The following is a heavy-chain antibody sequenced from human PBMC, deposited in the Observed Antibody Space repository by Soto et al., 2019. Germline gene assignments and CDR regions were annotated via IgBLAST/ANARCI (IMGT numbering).Heavy chain of an antibody. Sequence: EVQLVESGGGLVKPGGSLRLSCAASGVTFTRYSMNWVRQAPGKGLEWVSSIRSTTNYIYYGNSMNGRFTISRDNAKNSLYLEMNSLRAKDTAVYYCARESEDLTSNLNYWGQGTLVTVSS. CDR2: IRSTTNYI. J-gene: IGHJ4*02. D-gene: IGHD1-7*01. V-gene: IGHV3-21*06. CDR3: ARESEDLTSNLNY. CDR1: GVTFTRYS.